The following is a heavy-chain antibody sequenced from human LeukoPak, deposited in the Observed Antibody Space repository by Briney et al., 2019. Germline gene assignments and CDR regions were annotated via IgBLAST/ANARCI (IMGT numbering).Heavy chain of an antibody. CDR1: GFTFSSYA. J-gene: IGHJ6*02. CDR3: AKGQHYYYYAMDV. V-gene: IGHV3-23*01. Sequence: GGSLRLSCAASGFTFSSYAMSWVRQAPGEGLEWVSAISGSGGSTYYADSVKGRFTISRDNSKNTLYLQMNSLRAEDTAVYYCAKGQHYYYYAMDVWGQGTTVTVSS. CDR2: ISGSGGST.